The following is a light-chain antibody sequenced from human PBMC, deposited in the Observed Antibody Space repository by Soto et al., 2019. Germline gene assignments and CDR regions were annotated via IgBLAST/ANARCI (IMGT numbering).Light chain of an antibody. CDR2: NNN. J-gene: IGLJ2*01. CDR3: AAWDDSLNGVV. Sequence: QSVLTQPPSAAGTPGQRVTISCSGSSSNIGSNSISWYQQFPGTAPKLLIYNNNQRPSGVPDRFSGSKFGTSVSLAISGLQYEDEDDYYCAAWDDSLNGVVFGGGTQLTVL. CDR1: SSNIGSNS. V-gene: IGLV1-44*01.